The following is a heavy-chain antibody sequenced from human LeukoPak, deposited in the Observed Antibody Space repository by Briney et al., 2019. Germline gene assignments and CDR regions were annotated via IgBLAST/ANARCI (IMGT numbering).Heavy chain of an antibody. CDR2: ISYDGSNK. V-gene: IGHV3-30*03. J-gene: IGHJ4*02. CDR1: GFTFSSYG. CDR3: ARNTKERDIAVAGVDY. Sequence: GGSLRLSCAASGFTFSSYGMHWVRQAPGKGLEGVAVISYDGSNKYYADSVKGRFTISRDNSKNTLYLQMNSLRSDDTAVYYCARNTKERDIAVAGVDYWGQGTLVTVSS. D-gene: IGHD6-19*01.